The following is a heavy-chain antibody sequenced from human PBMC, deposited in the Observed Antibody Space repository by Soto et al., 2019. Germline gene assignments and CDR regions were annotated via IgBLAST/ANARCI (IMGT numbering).Heavy chain of an antibody. J-gene: IGHJ4*02. Sequence: SETLSLTCTVYGGSFSTYYWYWVRQPPGKGLEWIAEIDHRGSTNYNPSLESRLTISIDTSRRQFFLKMSSVTAADTALYYCATTEAAASTLVNFWGQGTLVTVSS. D-gene: IGHD1-1*01. CDR3: ATTEAAASTLVNF. V-gene: IGHV4-34*01. CDR2: IDHRGST. CDR1: GGSFSTYY.